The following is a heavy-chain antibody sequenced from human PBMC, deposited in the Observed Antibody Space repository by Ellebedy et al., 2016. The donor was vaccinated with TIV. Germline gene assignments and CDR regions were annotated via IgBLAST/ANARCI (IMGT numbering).Heavy chain of an antibody. Sequence: PGGSLRLSCAASEFTFSTYSMNWVRRAPGKGLEWVAYIGSRINKIYCADSVKGRFTISRDNAKNSLYLQMNSLRDEDTAVYYCARGGGERLRYAFDLWGQGTMVTVSS. D-gene: IGHD4-17*01. J-gene: IGHJ3*01. CDR2: IGSRINKI. V-gene: IGHV3-48*02. CDR1: EFTFSTYS. CDR3: ARGGGERLRYAFDL.